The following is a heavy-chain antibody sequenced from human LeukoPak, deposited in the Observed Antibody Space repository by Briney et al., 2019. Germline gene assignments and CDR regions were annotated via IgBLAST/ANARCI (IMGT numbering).Heavy chain of an antibody. CDR1: GYTFTSYG. CDR2: ISAYNGNT. D-gene: IGHD2-2*01. V-gene: IGHV1-18*01. CDR3: ARDGVPAAVSCPGRFDP. J-gene: IGHJ5*02. Sequence: GASVKVSCKTSGYTFTSYGISWVRQAPGQGLEWMGWISAYNGNTNYAQKFQGRVTVTTETSTSTAYMELRSLRSDDTAVYYCARDGVPAAVSCPGRFDPWGQGTLVTVSS.